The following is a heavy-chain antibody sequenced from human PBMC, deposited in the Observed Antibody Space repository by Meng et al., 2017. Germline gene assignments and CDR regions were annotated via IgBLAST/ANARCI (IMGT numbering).Heavy chain of an antibody. D-gene: IGHD4-23*01. CDR3: ARARHGGKTPLGDY. J-gene: IGHJ4*02. CDR2: INPNGGGT. V-gene: IGHV1-69*06. CDR1: GGTFSSYA. Sequence: VQLVQAGAEVKKPGSSVKVSCKASGGTFSSYAISWVRQAPGQGLEWMGRINPNGGGTNYAQKFQGRVTMTRDTSTSTVYMELSSLRSEDTAVYYCARARHGGKTPLGDYWGQGTLVTVSS.